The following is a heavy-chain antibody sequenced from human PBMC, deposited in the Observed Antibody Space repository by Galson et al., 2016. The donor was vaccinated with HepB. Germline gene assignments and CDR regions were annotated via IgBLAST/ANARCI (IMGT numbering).Heavy chain of an antibody. D-gene: IGHD2-15*01. V-gene: IGHV3-48*02. Sequence: SLRLSCAASGFTFSSYTMNWVRQAPGKGLEWVSYISSSSSSIYYADSVRGRFTISRDNAKNSLYLQMNSLRDEDTAVYYCATRYCSGGSCYSAAPGYGYFDLWGRGTLVTVSS. CDR3: ATRYCSGGSCYSAAPGYGYFDL. J-gene: IGHJ2*01. CDR2: ISSSSSSI. CDR1: GFTFSSYT.